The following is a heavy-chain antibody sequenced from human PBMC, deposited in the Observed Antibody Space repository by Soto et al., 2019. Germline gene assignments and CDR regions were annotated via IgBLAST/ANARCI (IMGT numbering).Heavy chain of an antibody. CDR1: GFTFSDHY. Sequence: LRLSCAASGFTFSDHYMSWIRQAPGKGLEWIGYSSNSGSFTRYADSVKGRFSISRDNAKNSLYLQINSLRGDDTAIYYCVRSGDNYNLLDYWGQGTPVTVSS. J-gene: IGHJ4*02. D-gene: IGHD1-1*01. V-gene: IGHV3-11*06. CDR3: VRSGDNYNLLDY. CDR2: SSNSGSFT.